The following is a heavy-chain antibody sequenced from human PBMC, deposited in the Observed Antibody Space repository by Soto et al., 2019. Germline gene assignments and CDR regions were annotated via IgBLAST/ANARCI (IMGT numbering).Heavy chain of an antibody. CDR1: GGSFSGFD. CDR3: ARDNPTTVTPSYDY. CDR2: INHSGST. J-gene: IGHJ4*02. D-gene: IGHD4-17*01. Sequence: SETLSLTCAVYGGSFSGFDLSWIRQPQEKGLEWIGEINHSGSTNYTPSLKSRVTISVDTSKNQFSLKLSSVTAADTAVYYCARDNPTTVTPSYDYWGQGTLVTVSS. V-gene: IGHV4-34*01.